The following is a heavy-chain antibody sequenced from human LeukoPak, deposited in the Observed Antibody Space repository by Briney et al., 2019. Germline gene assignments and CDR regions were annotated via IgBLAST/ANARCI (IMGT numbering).Heavy chain of an antibody. CDR2: ISGSSGII. CDR3: AKHPDVGSYYYFQH. D-gene: IGHD3-10*01. CDR1: GFTFDTYT. J-gene: IGHJ1*01. V-gene: IGHV3-48*01. Sequence: GGSLRLSCAASGFTFDTYTMNWVRQAPGKGLEWVSYISGSSGIIDYADSVRGRFTISRDNAKNSLYLQMNSLRAEDTAVYYCAKHPDVGSYYYFQHWGQGTLVTVSS.